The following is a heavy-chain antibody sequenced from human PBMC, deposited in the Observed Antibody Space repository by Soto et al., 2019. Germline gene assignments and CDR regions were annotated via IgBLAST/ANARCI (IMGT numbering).Heavy chain of an antibody. CDR2: IYYSGST. Sequence: PGGSLRLSCAASGFTVNSNYMSWVRQAPGKGLEWIGYIYYSGSTNYNPSLKSRVTISVDTSKNQFSLKLNSMTAADTAVYYCARHNYGSGSTYFDYWGQGTLVTVSS. CDR3: ARHNYGSGSTYFDY. V-gene: IGHV4-59*08. CDR1: GFTVNSNY. D-gene: IGHD3-10*01. J-gene: IGHJ4*02.